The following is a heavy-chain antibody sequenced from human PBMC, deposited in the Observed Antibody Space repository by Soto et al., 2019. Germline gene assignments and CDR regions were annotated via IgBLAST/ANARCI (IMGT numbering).Heavy chain of an antibody. CDR3: TRQVYGGNWFDP. V-gene: IGHV3-73*01. CDR1: GFTFRGSA. J-gene: IGHJ5*02. Sequence: GSLRLSCAASGFTFRGSAMHWVRQASGKGLGWVGRIRSKANSYATAYAASVKGRFTIARDDSKNTAYLQMNSLKTEDTAVYYCTRQVYGGNWFDPWGQGTLVTVSS. D-gene: IGHD3-3*01. CDR2: IRSKANSYAT.